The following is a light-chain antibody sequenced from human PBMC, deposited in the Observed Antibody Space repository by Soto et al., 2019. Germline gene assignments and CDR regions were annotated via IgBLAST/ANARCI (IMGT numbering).Light chain of an antibody. Sequence: EIVLTQSPLSLHVTPGEPATISCRSSQSLLQSSGHNFLDWYLQKPGQSPQLLIYLGSNRASGGPDRFSGSGSGTDFTLKISRVEAEDVGVYFCMQQYGGSPALTFGQGPRLEI. V-gene: IGKV2-28*01. CDR3: MQQYGGSPALT. CDR1: QSLLQSSGHNF. J-gene: IGKJ5*01. CDR2: LGS.